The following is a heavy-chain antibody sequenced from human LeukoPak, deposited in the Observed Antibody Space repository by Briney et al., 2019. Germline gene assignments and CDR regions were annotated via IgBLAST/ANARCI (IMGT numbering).Heavy chain of an antibody. Sequence: GGSLRLSCAVSGFTFSSYWMSWVRQAPGKGLEWVANIKQDGSEKYYVDSVKGRFTISRDNAKNSLYLQMNSLRAEDTAVYYCARGHWGLDYWGRGTLVTVSS. CDR1: GFTFSSYW. J-gene: IGHJ4*02. CDR3: ARGHWGLDY. CDR2: IKQDGSEK. D-gene: IGHD7-27*01. V-gene: IGHV3-7*01.